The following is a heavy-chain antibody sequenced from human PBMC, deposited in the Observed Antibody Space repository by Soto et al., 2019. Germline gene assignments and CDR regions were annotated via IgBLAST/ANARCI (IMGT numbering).Heavy chain of an antibody. CDR3: SGGVGDAF. J-gene: IGHJ4*02. Sequence: GSQRLSCAIFESTYSRDLMNWVRQAPGKGLEWVAHINQDGSEKYYVDSVKGRFTISRDNAKKSLYLQMNSLRPADTAMYYCSGGVGDAFWGQGTLVTVSS. V-gene: IGHV3-7*04. CDR1: ESTYSRDL. D-gene: IGHD1-26*01. CDR2: INQDGSEK.